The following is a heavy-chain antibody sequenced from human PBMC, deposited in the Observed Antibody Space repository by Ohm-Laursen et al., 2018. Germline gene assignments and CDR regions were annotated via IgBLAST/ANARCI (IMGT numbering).Heavy chain of an antibody. CDR3: ARDNDGDYEDNFDC. J-gene: IGHJ4*02. CDR2: LNHSGST. V-gene: IGHV4-34*01. CDR1: GGSFSGYY. Sequence: TLSLTCFVYGGSFSGYYWSWIRQPPGKGLEWIGELNHSGSTNYNPSLKSRVTISVDTSKNQFSLKLSSVTAADTAVYYCARDNDGDYEDNFDCWGQGTVVTVSS. D-gene: IGHD4-17*01.